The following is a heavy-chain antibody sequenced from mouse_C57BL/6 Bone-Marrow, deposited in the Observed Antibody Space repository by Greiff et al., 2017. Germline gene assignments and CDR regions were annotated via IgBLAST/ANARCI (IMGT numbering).Heavy chain of an antibody. CDR2: IYPGSGST. V-gene: IGHV1-55*01. CDR1: GYTFTSYW. Sequence: VQLQQPGAELVKPGASVKMSCKASGYTFTSYWITWVKQRPGQGLEWIGDIYPGSGSTNYNEKFKSKATLTVATSSSTAYMQLSSLTSEDSAVYYCAVYFDYWGQGTTLTVSS. J-gene: IGHJ2*01. CDR3: AVYFDY.